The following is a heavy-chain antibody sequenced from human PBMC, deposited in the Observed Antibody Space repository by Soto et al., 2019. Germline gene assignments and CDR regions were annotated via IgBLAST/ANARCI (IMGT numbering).Heavy chain of an antibody. CDR1: GFNFINAW. Sequence: EVQLVESGGGLVEPGGSLRLSCAASGFNFINAWMHWVRQAPGKGLEWVGRIKSQTDGGTTDYAAPVKGRFIISRDDSKNTLYLQINSLKREDTAVYYCSALGVWGQGTTVTVSS. V-gene: IGHV3-15*07. J-gene: IGHJ6*02. CDR2: IKSQTDGGTT. CDR3: SALGV. D-gene: IGHD1-26*01.